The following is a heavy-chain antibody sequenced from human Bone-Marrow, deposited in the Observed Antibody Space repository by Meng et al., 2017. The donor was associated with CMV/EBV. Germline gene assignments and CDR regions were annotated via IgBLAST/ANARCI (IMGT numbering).Heavy chain of an antibody. CDR1: GFTFSSYS. V-gene: IGHV3-48*04. J-gene: IGHJ4*02. CDR3: ARDGPPYDLYSIGWYGY. D-gene: IGHD6-19*01. Sequence: GESLKISCAASGFTFSSYSMNWVRQAPGKGLEWVSYISSSSSTIYYADSVKGRFTISRDNAKNSLYLQMNSLRAEDTAVYYCARDGPPYDLYSIGWYGYWGQGTLVTVSS. CDR2: ISSSSSTI.